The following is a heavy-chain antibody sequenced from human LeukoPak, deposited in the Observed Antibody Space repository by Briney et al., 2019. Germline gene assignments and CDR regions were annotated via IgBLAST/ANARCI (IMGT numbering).Heavy chain of an antibody. D-gene: IGHD6-13*01. Sequence: GGSLRLSCAASGFTFSSYGMHWVRQAPGKGLEWVAFIRYDGSNKHYADSVKGRFTISRDNSKNTLYLQMNSLRAEDTAVYYCARGYSSSWIHFDYWGQGTLVTVSS. J-gene: IGHJ4*02. CDR3: ARGYSSSWIHFDY. CDR2: IRYDGSNK. CDR1: GFTFSSYG. V-gene: IGHV3-30*02.